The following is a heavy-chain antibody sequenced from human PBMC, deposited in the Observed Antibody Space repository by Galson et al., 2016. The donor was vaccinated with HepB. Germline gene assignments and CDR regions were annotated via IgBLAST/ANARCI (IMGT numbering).Heavy chain of an antibody. J-gene: IGHJ4*02. CDR1: GFTFSNNG. CDR3: AKDLWGGLVSDY. Sequence: SLRLSCAASGFTFSNNGMHWVRQAPGKGLEWVAVISYDGSNKYYADSVKGRFTISRDNSNNTLYLQMNSLRAEDTAVYYCAKDLWGGLVSDYWGQGTLVTVSS. CDR2: ISYDGSNK. D-gene: IGHD3-3*01. V-gene: IGHV3-30*18.